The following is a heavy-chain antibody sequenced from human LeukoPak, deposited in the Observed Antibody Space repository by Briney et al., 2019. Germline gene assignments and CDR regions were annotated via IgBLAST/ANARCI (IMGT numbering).Heavy chain of an antibody. D-gene: IGHD3-10*01. J-gene: IGHJ3*02. CDR3: VRDVGSYTFDI. Sequence: GESLKISCKGSGYSFTSYWIGWVRQMPGKGLEWMGIIYPGDSNTRYSPSFQGQVTISADKSINTAYLQWSSRKASDTAMYYCVRDVGSYTFDIWGQGTMVTVSS. CDR2: IYPGDSNT. CDR1: GYSFTSYW. V-gene: IGHV5-51*01.